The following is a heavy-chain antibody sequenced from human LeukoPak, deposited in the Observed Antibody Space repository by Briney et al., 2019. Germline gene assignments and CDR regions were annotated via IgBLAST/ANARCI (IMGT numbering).Heavy chain of an antibody. Sequence: PSETLSLTCAVYGGSFSGYCWSWIRQPPGKGLEWIGEINHSGSTNYNPSLKSRVTISVDTSKNQFSLKLSSVTAADTAVYYCARTCSGGSCYSADGYWGQGTLVTVSS. CDR3: ARTCSGGSCYSADGY. CDR2: INHSGST. D-gene: IGHD2-15*01. J-gene: IGHJ4*02. V-gene: IGHV4-34*01. CDR1: GGSFSGYC.